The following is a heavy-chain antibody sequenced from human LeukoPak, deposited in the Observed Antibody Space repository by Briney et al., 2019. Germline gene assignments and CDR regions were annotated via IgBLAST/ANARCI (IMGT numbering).Heavy chain of an antibody. CDR2: ISYDGSNK. J-gene: IGHJ3*02. Sequence: PGGSLRLSCAASGFTFSSYGMHWVRQAPGKGLEWVAVISYDGSNKYYADSVKGRFTISRDNSKNTLYLQMNSLRAEDTAVYYCAKDGVVATVYDAFDIWGQGTMVTVSS. CDR1: GFTFSSYG. D-gene: IGHD5-12*01. V-gene: IGHV3-30*18. CDR3: AKDGVVATVYDAFDI.